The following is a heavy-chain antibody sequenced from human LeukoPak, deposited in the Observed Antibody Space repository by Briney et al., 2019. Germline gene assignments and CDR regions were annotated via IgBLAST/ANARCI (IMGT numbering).Heavy chain of an antibody. Sequence: RASVKVSCKASGYTFTNYRIHWVRQAPGQSLEWMGQINGGVENTKYSQKFQGRLTITRDIVATTAYLELSSLRSEDTAVYFCARAEVLESFGHNKHCMDVWGQGTTVIVSS. V-gene: IGHV1-3*01. CDR3: ARAEVLESFGHNKHCMDV. J-gene: IGHJ6*02. D-gene: IGHD3-16*01. CDR2: INGGVENT. CDR1: GYTFTNYR.